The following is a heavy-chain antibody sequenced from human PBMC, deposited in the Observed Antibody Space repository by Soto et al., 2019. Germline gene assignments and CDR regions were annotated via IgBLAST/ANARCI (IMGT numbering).Heavy chain of an antibody. D-gene: IGHD1-26*01. CDR2: ISYDGSNK. CDR1: GFTFSSYA. CDR3: ARTWELTLYYFDY. Sequence: GGSLRLSCAASGFTFSSYAMHWVRQAPGKGLEWVAVISYDGSNKYYADSVKGRFTISRDNSKNTLYLQMNSLRAEDTAVYYCARTWELTLYYFDYWGQGTLVTVSS. J-gene: IGHJ4*02. V-gene: IGHV3-30-3*01.